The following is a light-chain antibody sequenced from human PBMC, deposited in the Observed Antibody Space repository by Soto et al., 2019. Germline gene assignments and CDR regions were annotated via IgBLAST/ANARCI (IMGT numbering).Light chain of an antibody. CDR2: KAS. CDR1: QSISSW. J-gene: IGKJ4*01. V-gene: IGKV1-5*03. Sequence: DIQMTQSPSTLSASVGDRVTITCRASQSISSWLAWYQQKPGKAPKLLIYKASSLESGVPSRFSGSGSGTGFTLTISSLQPDDFATYYCQQYNSFALTFGGGTNVEIK. CDR3: QQYNSFALT.